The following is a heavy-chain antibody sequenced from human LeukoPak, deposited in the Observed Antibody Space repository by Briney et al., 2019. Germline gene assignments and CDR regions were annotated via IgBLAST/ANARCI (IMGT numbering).Heavy chain of an antibody. V-gene: IGHV3-74*01. CDR2: IKGDGST. D-gene: IGHD3-22*01. CDR1: GFTFSSYW. Sequence: GGSLRLSCAASGFTFSSYWMHWVRQAPGKGLVWVSRIKGDGSTNYADSVKGRFTISRDNAKNTVSLQMNSLRAEDTGVYYCARAPSEIGGYYPEYFRHWGQGTLVTVSS. CDR3: ARAPSEIGGYYPEYFRH. J-gene: IGHJ1*01.